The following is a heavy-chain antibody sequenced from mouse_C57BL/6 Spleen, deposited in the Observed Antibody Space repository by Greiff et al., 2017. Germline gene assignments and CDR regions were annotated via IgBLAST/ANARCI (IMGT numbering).Heavy chain of an antibody. Sequence: QVQLKESGAELMKPGASVKLSCKATGYTFTGYWIEWVKQRPGHGLEWIGEILPGSGSTNYNEKFKGKATFTADTSANTAYMQRSSLTTEDSAIYYCARNYYGSSYVRYYYAMDYWGQGTAVTVSS. CDR2: ILPGSGST. CDR3: ARNYYGSSYVRYYYAMDY. V-gene: IGHV1-9*01. J-gene: IGHJ4*01. D-gene: IGHD1-1*01. CDR1: GYTFTGYW.